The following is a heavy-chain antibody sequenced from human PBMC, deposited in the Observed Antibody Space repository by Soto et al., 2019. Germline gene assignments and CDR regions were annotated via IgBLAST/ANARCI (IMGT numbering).Heavy chain of an antibody. CDR3: ARGGVEKAFLYGSGSYPIDYYYGMAV. CDR1: GGSFSGYY. D-gene: IGHD3-10*01. CDR2: INHSGST. V-gene: IGHV4-34*01. J-gene: IGHJ6*02. Sequence: SETLSLTCAVYGGSFSGYYWSWIRQPPGKGLEWIGEINHSGSTNYNPSLKSRVTISVDTSKNQFSLKLSSVTAADTAVYYCARGGVEKAFLYGSGSYPIDYYYGMAVWGPGTPATASS.